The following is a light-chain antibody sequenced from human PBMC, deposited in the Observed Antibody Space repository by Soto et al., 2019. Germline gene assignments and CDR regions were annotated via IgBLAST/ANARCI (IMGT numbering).Light chain of an antibody. CDR2: GAS. Sequence: ETVWTQSTGTLSLSPGERATLSCRASQSVSSSYLSWYQQKPGQAPRLLLYGASSRATGSPDRFSGRGSGTDFTLTITRLEPEDFGMYYCQPYSSSPRTFGQVTKLEI. J-gene: IGKJ2*01. CDR3: QPYSSSPRT. V-gene: IGKV3-20*01. CDR1: QSVSSSY.